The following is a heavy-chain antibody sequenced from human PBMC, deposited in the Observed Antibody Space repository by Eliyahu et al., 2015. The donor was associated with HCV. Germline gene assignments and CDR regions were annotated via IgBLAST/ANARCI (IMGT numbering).Heavy chain of an antibody. V-gene: IGHV3-66*02. CDR1: GFTVSSTY. J-gene: IGHJ6*02. CDR3: AKGFVRGGMEV. CDR2: FYRGNST. D-gene: IGHD3-16*01. Sequence: EMQLVESGGGLVLPGGSLRLSCAASGFTVSSTYMTWVRQAPGKGLEWVSVFYRGNSTYYVDSVKGRFIISRDNSKNTLYLQMNSLRVEDTAVYYCAKGFVRGGMEVWGQGTTVTVSS.